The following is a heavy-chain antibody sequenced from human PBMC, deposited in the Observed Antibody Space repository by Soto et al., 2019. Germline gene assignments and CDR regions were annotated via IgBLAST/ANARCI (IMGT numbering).Heavy chain of an antibody. V-gene: IGHV4-59*01. CDR1: GDPISSYY. D-gene: IGHD2-2*01. CDR2: IYYSGST. J-gene: IGHJ6*04. Sequence: SETLSLSSTVSGDPISSYYWSWIRQPQGKGLEWIGYIYYSGSTNSNPSLKSRVTISVDTSKNQISLKLTSVTAADTALFFCKKYYCSTTTCFFFDVFGIGTAVTVSS. CDR3: KKYYCSTTTCFFFDV.